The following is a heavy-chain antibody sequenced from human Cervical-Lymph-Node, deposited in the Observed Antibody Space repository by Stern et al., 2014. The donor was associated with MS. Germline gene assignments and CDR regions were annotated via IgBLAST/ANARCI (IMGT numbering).Heavy chain of an antibody. Sequence: VQVVESGGEVKKPGASVKVSCKTCGYTFTSDEINWVRQDSGQGLEWMGWMNPDSGYTGYAQKFQARLTITRDTSISTAYMELTTLRSEDTALYYCTKPWDSWGQGTLVIVSS. V-gene: IGHV1-8*01. CDR1: GYTFTSDE. CDR3: TKPWDS. J-gene: IGHJ4*02. CDR2: MNPDSGYT.